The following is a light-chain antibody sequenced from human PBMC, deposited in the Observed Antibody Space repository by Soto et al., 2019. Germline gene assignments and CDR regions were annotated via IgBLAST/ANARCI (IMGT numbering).Light chain of an antibody. J-gene: IGLJ2*01. CDR2: ENN. CDR1: SSNIGNNY. Sequence: QSALTQPPSVSAAPGQKVTISCSGSSSNIGNNYVSWYQQLPGTAPKLLIYENNKRPSGIPDRFSGSKSGTSATLGITGLQTGDEADYYCGTWDSSLSALFGRGTKLTVL. V-gene: IGLV1-51*02. CDR3: GTWDSSLSAL.